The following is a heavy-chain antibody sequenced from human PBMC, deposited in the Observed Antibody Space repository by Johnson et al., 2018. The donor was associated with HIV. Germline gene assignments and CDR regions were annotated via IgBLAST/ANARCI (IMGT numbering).Heavy chain of an antibody. Sequence: EVQLVESGGGLVKPGGSLRLSCAASGFTFSNVWMSWVRQAPGKGLEWVGRIKRKIEGEATDYAAPVKGRFTISRDDSKNTLFLQMSSLKTDDTAVYYCTTAIVIDAFDIWGQGTIVTVSS. CDR1: GFTFSNVW. V-gene: IGHV3-15*01. J-gene: IGHJ3*02. CDR3: TTAIVIDAFDI. D-gene: IGHD3-16*02. CDR2: IKRKIEGEAT.